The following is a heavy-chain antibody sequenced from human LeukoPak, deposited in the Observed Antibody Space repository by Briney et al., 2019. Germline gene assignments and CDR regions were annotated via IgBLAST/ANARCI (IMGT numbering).Heavy chain of an antibody. J-gene: IGHJ6*03. CDR3: ARVPYITGTRGYYYYYYMGV. Sequence: GGSLRHSCAASGFTFSSYEMNWVRQAPGKGLEWVSYISSSGSTIYYADSVKGRFTISRDNAKNSLYLQMNSLRAEDTAVYYCARVPYITGTRGYYYYYYMGVWGKGSTVTVS. V-gene: IGHV3-48*03. CDR1: GFTFSSYE. D-gene: IGHD1/OR15-1a*01. CDR2: ISSSGSTI.